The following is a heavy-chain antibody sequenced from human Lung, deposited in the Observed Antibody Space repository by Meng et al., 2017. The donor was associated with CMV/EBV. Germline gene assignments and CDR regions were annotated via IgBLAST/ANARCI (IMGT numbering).Heavy chain of an antibody. CDR3: ARSLMTTVTTLGY. D-gene: IGHD4-17*01. J-gene: IGHJ4*02. CDR2: IITLFGTP. V-gene: IGHV1-69*05. CDR1: GGTYSTYG. Sequence: SVXVSCKASGGTYSTYGISWVRQAPGQGLEWMGGIITLFGTPNYVQRFQGRVTITTDESTSTTYMELRSLRSEDTAVYYCARSLMTTVTTLGYWGQGTLVTVSS.